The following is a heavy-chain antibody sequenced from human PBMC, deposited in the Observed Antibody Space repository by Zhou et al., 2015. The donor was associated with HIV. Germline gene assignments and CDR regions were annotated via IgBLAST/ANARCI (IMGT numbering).Heavy chain of an antibody. CDR1: GGTFSSYA. CDR2: IIPIFGTA. Sequence: QVQLVQSGAEVKKPGSSVKVSCKASGGTFSSYAISWVRQAPGQGLEWMGGIIPIFGTANYAQKFQGRVTITADESTSTAYMELRSLISDDTAVYYCARPRDPGSRYSSGWYPFDYWGQGTLVTVSS. J-gene: IGHJ4*02. CDR3: ARPRDPGSRYSSGWYPFDY. D-gene: IGHD6-19*01. V-gene: IGHV1-69*01.